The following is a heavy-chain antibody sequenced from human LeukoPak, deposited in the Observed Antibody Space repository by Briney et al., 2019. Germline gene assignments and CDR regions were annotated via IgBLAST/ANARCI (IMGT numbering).Heavy chain of an antibody. V-gene: IGHV4-39*01. CDR2: IYSTRST. CDR3: ASLWGEYYYGSGSYYSLDY. CDR1: GGSISNSSYY. J-gene: IGHJ4*02. D-gene: IGHD3-10*01. Sequence: KASETLSLTCTVSGGSISNSSYYWGWIRQPPGMGLEWIGTIYSTRSTHYNPSLKSRVTISVDTSKNQFSLKLSSVTAADTAVYYCASLWGEYYYGSGSYYSLDYWGQGTLVTVSS.